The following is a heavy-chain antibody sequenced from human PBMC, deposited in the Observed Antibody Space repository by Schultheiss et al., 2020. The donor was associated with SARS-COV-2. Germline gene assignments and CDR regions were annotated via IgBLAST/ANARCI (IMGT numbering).Heavy chain of an antibody. Sequence: GGSLRLSCAASGFTFSSYAMHWVRQAPGKGLEWVAVISYDGSNKYYADSVKGRFTISRDNSKNTLYLQMNSLRAEDTAVYYCARDRVVVVPAATSYYYYYGMDVWGQGTTVTVSS. CDR3: ARDRVVVVPAATSYYYYYGMDV. V-gene: IGHV3-30*01. D-gene: IGHD2-2*01. J-gene: IGHJ6*02. CDR1: GFTFSSYA. CDR2: ISYDGSNK.